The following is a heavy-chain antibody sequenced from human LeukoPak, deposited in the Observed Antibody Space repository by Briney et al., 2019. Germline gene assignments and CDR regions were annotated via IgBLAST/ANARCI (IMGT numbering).Heavy chain of an antibody. CDR1: GDSW. CDR2: IKTDGSST. CDR3: AGHHPRNTVDF. J-gene: IGHJ4*02. V-gene: IGHV3-74*01. D-gene: IGHD2/OR15-2a*01. Sequence: GGSLRLSCAGSGDSWMHWVRQVPGKGLVWVSRIKTDGSSTSYADSVKGRFTISNDNAENTLYLQMNSLRAEDTAVYYCAGHHPRNTVDFWGQGTLVTVSS.